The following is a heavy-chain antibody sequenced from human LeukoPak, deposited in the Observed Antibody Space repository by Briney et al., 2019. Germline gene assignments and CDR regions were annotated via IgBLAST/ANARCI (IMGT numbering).Heavy chain of an antibody. CDR2: INQDGSET. J-gene: IGHJ4*02. D-gene: IGHD3-22*01. CDR1: GFTFSSHW. V-gene: IGHV3-7*03. Sequence: GGSLRLSCAGSGFTFSSHWMNWVRQAPGKGLEWVAHINQDGSETYYVDSVKGRFTISRDNAKNSLYLQMNSLRAEDTALYYCARDVADSSGSYDYWGQGTLVTVSS. CDR3: ARDVADSSGSYDY.